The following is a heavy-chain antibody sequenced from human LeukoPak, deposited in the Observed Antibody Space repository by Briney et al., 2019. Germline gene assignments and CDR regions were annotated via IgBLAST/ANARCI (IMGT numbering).Heavy chain of an antibody. Sequence: SETLSLTCTVSGGSISSSSYYWGWIRQPPGKGLEWIGSIYYSGSTYYNPSLKSRVTISVDTSKNQFSLKLSSVTAADTAVYYCARDRGYSYGFDYWGQGTLVTVSS. D-gene: IGHD5-18*01. CDR3: ARDRGYSYGFDY. CDR1: GGSISSSSYY. CDR2: IYYSGST. V-gene: IGHV4-39*02. J-gene: IGHJ4*02.